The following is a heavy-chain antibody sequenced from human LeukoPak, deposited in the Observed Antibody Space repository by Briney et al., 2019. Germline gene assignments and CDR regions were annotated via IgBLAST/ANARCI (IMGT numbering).Heavy chain of an antibody. CDR2: ISAGGGST. CDR3: AKDAAGPEY. J-gene: IGHJ4*02. CDR1: GPTFSDYS. D-gene: IGHD6-13*01. Sequence: VGSLRLSCAASGPTFSDYSMTWVRQAPGKGLFWVSGISAGGGSTYYADSVKGRFTISRDNSRNTLYLQMNSLRAEDTAVYYCAKDAAGPEYWGQGTLVTVSS. V-gene: IGHV3-23*01.